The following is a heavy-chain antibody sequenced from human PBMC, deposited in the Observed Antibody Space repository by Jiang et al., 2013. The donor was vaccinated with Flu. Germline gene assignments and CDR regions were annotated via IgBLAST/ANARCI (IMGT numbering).Heavy chain of an antibody. V-gene: IGHV3-21*01. J-gene: IGHJ6*03. CDR3: ARDPRLLWFGESYMDV. CDR2: ISSSSSYI. CDR1: GFTFSSYS. D-gene: IGHD3-10*01. Sequence: GGGLVKPGGSLRLSCAASGFTFSSYSMNWVRQAPGKGLEWVSSISSSSSYIYYADSVKGRFTISRDNAKNSLYLQMNSLRAEDTAVYYCARDPRLLWFGESYMDVWGKGTTVTVSS.